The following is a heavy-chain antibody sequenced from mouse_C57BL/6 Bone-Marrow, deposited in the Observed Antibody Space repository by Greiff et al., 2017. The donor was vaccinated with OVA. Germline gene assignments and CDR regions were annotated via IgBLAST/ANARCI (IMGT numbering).Heavy chain of an antibody. D-gene: IGHD2-10*02. CDR1: GYTFTDYN. Sequence: VQLQQSGPELVKPGASVKMSCKASGYTFTDYNMHWVKQSHGKSLEWIGYINPNNGGTSYNQKFKGKATLTVNKSSSTTYMELRSLTSEDSAVYYCARRRVWDSPYWYFDVWGKGTTVTVSS. V-gene: IGHV1-22*01. CDR2: INPNNGGT. CDR3: ARRRVWDSPYWYFDV. J-gene: IGHJ1*03.